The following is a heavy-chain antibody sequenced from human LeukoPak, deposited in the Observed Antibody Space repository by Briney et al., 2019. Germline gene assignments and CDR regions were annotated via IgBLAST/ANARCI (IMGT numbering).Heavy chain of an antibody. CDR1: GGSISSYY. V-gene: IGHV4-59*01. Sequence: SETLSLTCTVSGGSISSYYWSWIRQPPGKGLEWIGYIYYSGSTNYNPSLKSRVTISVDTSKNQFSLKLSSVTAADTAVYYCASQIPYYYDSSGYYFQHWGQGTLVTVSS. D-gene: IGHD3-22*01. CDR2: IYYSGST. J-gene: IGHJ1*01. CDR3: ASQIPYYYDSSGYYFQH.